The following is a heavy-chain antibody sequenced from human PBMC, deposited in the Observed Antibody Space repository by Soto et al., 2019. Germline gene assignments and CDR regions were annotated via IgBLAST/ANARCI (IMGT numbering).Heavy chain of an antibody. V-gene: IGHV1-18*01. Sequence: ASVKVSCKASGYTFTSYGISWVRQAPGQGLEWMGWISAYNGNTNYAQKLQGRVTMTTDTSTSTAYMELRSLRSDDTAVYYCARSLGSYPSPDKNYWGQGSLVTGSS. CDR3: ARSLGSYPSPDKNY. D-gene: IGHD7-27*01. J-gene: IGHJ4*02. CDR1: GYTFTSYG. CDR2: ISAYNGNT.